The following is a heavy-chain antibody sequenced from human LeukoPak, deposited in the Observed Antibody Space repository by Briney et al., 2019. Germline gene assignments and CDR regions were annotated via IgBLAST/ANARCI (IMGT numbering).Heavy chain of an antibody. CDR2: IYPGDSDT. V-gene: IGHV5-51*01. J-gene: IGHJ5*02. Sequence: GESLKISCKGSGYSFTSYWIGWVRQMPGKGLEWMGIIYPGDSDTRYSPSFQSQVTISADKSISTAYLQWSSLKASDTAMYYCARRGGSSGYQTDPNWFDPWGQGTLVTVSS. CDR1: GYSFTSYW. D-gene: IGHD3-22*01. CDR3: ARRGGSSGYQTDPNWFDP.